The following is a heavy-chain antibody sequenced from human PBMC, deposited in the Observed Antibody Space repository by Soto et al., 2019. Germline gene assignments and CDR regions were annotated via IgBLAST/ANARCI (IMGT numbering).Heavy chain of an antibody. CDR2: TIPMFGTT. D-gene: IGHD3-22*01. Sequence: QVQLVQSGAEVKKPESSVRVSCKASGGTFNSYAITWVRQAPGQGLEWMGGTIPMFGTTNYAEKFQGRVTTTEDESTNTAYMELSSLRSEDTAVYYCTRCGIRYHSIGYYLGIDGMDVWGQGTTVIVSS. V-gene: IGHV1-69*12. CDR1: GGTFNSYA. J-gene: IGHJ6*02. CDR3: TRCGIRYHSIGYYLGIDGMDV.